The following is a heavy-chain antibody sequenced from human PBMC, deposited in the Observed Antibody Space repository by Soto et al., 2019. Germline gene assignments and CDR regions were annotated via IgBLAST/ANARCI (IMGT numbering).Heavy chain of an antibody. J-gene: IGHJ4*02. CDR1: GFTFSSYG. D-gene: IGHD5-18*01. CDR2: ISYDGSNK. V-gene: IGHV3-30*18. Sequence: QVQLVESGGGVVQPGRYLRLSCAASGFTFSSYGMHWVRQAPGKGLEWVAVISYDGSNKYYADSVKGRFTISRDNSKNTLYLQMNSLRAEDTAVYYCAKDRTRVYTAMVLDCWGQGTLVTVSS. CDR3: AKDRTRVYTAMVLDC.